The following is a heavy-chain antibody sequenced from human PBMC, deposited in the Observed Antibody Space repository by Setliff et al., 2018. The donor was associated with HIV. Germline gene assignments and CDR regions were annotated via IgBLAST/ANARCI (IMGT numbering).Heavy chain of an antibody. CDR1: GYTFTSYG. Sequence: ASVKVSCKASGYTFTSYGFSWVRQAPGQGLEWMGWISAYNGNTNYAQKLQGRVTMTTDTSTNTAYMELRSLRSDDTAVYYCARALYGEYGGDLNWLDPWGQGTLVTVSS. CDR3: ARALYGEYGGDLNWLDP. D-gene: IGHD4-17*01. CDR2: ISAYNGNT. V-gene: IGHV1-18*01. J-gene: IGHJ5*02.